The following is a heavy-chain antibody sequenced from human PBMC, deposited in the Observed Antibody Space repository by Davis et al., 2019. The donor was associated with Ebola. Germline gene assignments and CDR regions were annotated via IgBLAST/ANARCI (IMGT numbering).Heavy chain of an antibody. J-gene: IGHJ4*02. CDR1: GYTFNLYG. CDR2: ISAYNGNT. D-gene: IGHD2-2*02. CDR3: ARDGSVAAIELDY. V-gene: IGHV1-18*01. Sequence: ASVKVSCKASGYTFNLYGISWVRQAPGQGLEWMGWISAYNGNTNYAQRFQDRVTMTTDTSTNTVYMEVRGLRSDDTAVYYCARDGSVAAIELDYWGQGTLVTVSS.